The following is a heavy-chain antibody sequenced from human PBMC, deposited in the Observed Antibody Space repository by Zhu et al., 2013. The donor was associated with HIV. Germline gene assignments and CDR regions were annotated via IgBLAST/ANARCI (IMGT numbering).Heavy chain of an antibody. V-gene: IGHV1-18*01. D-gene: IGHD3-10*02. CDR3: ARGPYFRDYFDY. Sequence: QVXLVQSGAEVKKPGASVKVSCKGSDYTFINYAITWVRQAPGQGLEWMGSISPYNGNTNYLQKFQGRVTVTTATSTSTAYMELRSLRSDDTAVYYCARGPYFRDYFDYWGQGTLVTVSS. CDR2: ISPYNGNT. CDR1: DYTFINYA. J-gene: IGHJ4*02.